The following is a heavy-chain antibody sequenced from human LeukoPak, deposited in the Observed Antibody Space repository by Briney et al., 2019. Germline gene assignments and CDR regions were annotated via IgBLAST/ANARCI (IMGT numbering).Heavy chain of an antibody. D-gene: IGHD3-16*01. J-gene: IGHJ6*02. V-gene: IGHV4-39*02. CDR1: GGSIRSSYYY. Sequence: PSETLSLTCTVSGGSIRSSYYYWGWIRQPPGKGLEWIGSIYDSGSTYYSPSLKSRVTISVDTSKNQFSLKLNSVTAADTAVYYCARDWADDPALADVWGQGTTVTVSS. CDR3: ARDWADDPALADV. CDR2: IYDSGST.